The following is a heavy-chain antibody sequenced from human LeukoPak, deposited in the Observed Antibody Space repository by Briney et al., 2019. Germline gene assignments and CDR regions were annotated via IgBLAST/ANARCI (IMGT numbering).Heavy chain of an antibody. CDR1: GFTFSSYW. Sequence: GGSLRLSCTASGFTFSSYWMSWVRQAPGKGLEWVANIKQDGSEKYHVDSVKGRFTISRDNAKNSLYLQMNSLRAEDTAVYFCARGGYSRDYWGQGTLVTVSS. J-gene: IGHJ4*02. D-gene: IGHD6-13*01. V-gene: IGHV3-7*04. CDR2: IKQDGSEK. CDR3: ARGGYSRDY.